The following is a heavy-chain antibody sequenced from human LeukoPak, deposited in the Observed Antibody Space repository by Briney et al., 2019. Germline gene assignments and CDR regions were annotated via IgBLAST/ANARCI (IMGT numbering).Heavy chain of an antibody. CDR1: GFTFSSYE. CDR2: ISSSGRTI. CDR3: ARLYSSSSGKAFDM. V-gene: IGHV3-48*03. D-gene: IGHD6-6*01. J-gene: IGHJ3*02. Sequence: GGSLRLSCAASGFTFSSYEMNWVRQAPGKGLEWVPYISSSGRTIYYADSVKGRFTISRDNAKNSLYLQMNSLRAEDTAVYYCARLYSSSSGKAFDMWGQGTMVTVSS.